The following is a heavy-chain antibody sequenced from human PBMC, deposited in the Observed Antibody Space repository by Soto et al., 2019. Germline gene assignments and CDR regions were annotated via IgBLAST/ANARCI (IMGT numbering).Heavy chain of an antibody. D-gene: IGHD4-4*01. CDR1: GGSINGYF. CDR3: ARHANRNYGLYYFDY. J-gene: IGHJ4*02. Sequence: SETLSLTCTVSGGSINGYFWSWIRQPPGKGLEWIGGLFYSGSTNYNPSLRSRVTISMDTSGNQFSLKLSSVTAADTAVYYCARHANRNYGLYYFDYWGQGTLVTVS. CDR2: LFYSGST. V-gene: IGHV4-59*08.